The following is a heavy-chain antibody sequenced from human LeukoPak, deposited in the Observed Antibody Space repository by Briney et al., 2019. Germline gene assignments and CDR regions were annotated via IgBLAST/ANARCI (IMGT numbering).Heavy chain of an antibody. CDR1: GYTFTGYY. D-gene: IGHD1-14*01. J-gene: IGHJ4*02. Sequence: ASVKVSCKASGYTFTGYYMHWVRQAPGQGLDWIGWINPNSGGTNYAQKFQGRVTMTRDTSISTAYMELSRLRSDDTAVYYCARSPRITGTTFYDYWGQGTLVTVSS. V-gene: IGHV1-2*02. CDR2: INPNSGGT. CDR3: ARSPRITGTTFYDY.